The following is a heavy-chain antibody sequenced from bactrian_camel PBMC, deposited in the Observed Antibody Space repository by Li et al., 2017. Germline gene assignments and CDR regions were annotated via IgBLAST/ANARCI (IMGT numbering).Heavy chain of an antibody. CDR2: VGRDGVT. CDR1: ESTASAFC. J-gene: IGHJ4*01. V-gene: IGHV3S44*01. Sequence: VQLVESGGGSVQAGGSLRLSCETSESTASAFCMGWVGQVGAKREGLASVGRDGVTTYANTVKGRFTLSLDHAKNTLYLQMNSLKPEDTAMYYCAADKTPRRAIGGRCWGNYQGQGTQVTVS. CDR3: AADKTPRRAIGGRCWGNY. D-gene: IGHD1*01.